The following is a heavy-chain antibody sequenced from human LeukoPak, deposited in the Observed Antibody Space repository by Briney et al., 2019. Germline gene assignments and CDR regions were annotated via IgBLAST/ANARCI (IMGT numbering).Heavy chain of an antibody. J-gene: IGHJ4*02. CDR3: AKISSSAEPNFDH. CDR1: GFTFSTYA. V-gene: IGHV3-33*06. Sequence: GRSLTLSCAGSGFTFSTYAVHWVRQAPGKGLEWVAFIWPDGSKKYYADSVKGRFAISRENSNNTLYLQMNSLRPEDTGLYFCAKISSSAEPNFDHWGQGTRLTVSS. D-gene: IGHD1-14*01. CDR2: IWPDGSKK.